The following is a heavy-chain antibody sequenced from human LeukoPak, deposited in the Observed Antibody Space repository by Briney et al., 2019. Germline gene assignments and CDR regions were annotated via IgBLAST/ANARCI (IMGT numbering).Heavy chain of an antibody. Sequence: PGGSLRLSCGASGFIFGNYAMSRVRQAPGKGLEWVTGINANGGRKYYADSVKGRFTISRDNSKNTLFVQMDSLRAEDTAVYYCAKDYGSGDSSPYPFDNWGQGTLVTVSS. CDR3: AKDYGSGDSSPYPFDN. V-gene: IGHV3-23*01. J-gene: IGHJ4*02. CDR2: INANGGRK. D-gene: IGHD3-10*01. CDR1: GFIFGNYA.